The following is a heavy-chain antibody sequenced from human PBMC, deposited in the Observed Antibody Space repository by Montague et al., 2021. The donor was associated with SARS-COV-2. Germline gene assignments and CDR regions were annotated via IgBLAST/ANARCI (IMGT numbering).Heavy chain of an antibody. D-gene: IGHD3-9*01. CDR2: ISYDGSNK. CDR3: ARDLTYYDILTGYVSYTDYYYCYGMDV. V-gene: IGHV3-30-3*01. Sequence: SLRLSCAASGFTFSSYAMHWVRQAPGKGLEWVAVISYDGSNKYYADSVKGRFTISRDNSKNTLYLQMNSLRAEDTAVYYCARDLTYYDILTGYVSYTDYYYCYGMDVWGQGTTVTVSS. CDR1: GFTFSSYA. J-gene: IGHJ6*02.